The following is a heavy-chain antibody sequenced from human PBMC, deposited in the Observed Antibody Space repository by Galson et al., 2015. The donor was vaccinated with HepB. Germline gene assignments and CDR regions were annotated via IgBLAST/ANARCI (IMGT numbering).Heavy chain of an antibody. CDR2: ISYDGSNK. Sequence: SLRLSCAASGFTFSSYGMHWVRQAPGKGLEWVAVISYDGSNKYYADSVKGRFTISRDNSKNTLYLQMNSLRAEDTAVYYCAKDRVVLRFLDGMDVWGQGTTVTVSS. CDR1: GFTFSSYG. D-gene: IGHD3-3*01. V-gene: IGHV3-30*18. J-gene: IGHJ6*02. CDR3: AKDRVVLRFLDGMDV.